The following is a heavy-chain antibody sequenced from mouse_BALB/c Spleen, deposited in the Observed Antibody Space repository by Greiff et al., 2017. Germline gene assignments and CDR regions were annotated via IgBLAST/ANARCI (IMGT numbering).Heavy chain of an antibody. CDR2: ISCYNGAT. D-gene: IGHD2-4*01. J-gene: IGHJ3*01. CDR3: ARREDDYGGDWFAY. CDR1: GYSFPGSY. V-gene: IGHV1S34*01. Sequence: LVKTGASVTISCKASGYSFPGSYMHWIKQSHGKSLEWIGYISCYNGATSYNQKFKGKATFTVDTSSSTAYMQFNSLTSEDSAVYYCARREDDYGGDWFAYWGQGTLGTVSA.